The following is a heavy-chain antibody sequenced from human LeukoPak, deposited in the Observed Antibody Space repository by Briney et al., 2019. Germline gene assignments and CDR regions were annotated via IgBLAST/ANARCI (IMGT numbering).Heavy chain of an antibody. CDR1: GYTLTELS. Sequence: GASVKVSCKVSGYTLTELSMHWVRQAPGKGLERMGGFDPEDGETIYAQKFQGRVTMTEDTSTDTAYMELSSLRSEDTAVYYRATGGGSNGYHYWYFDLWGRGTLVTVSS. V-gene: IGHV1-24*01. CDR3: ATGGGSNGYHYWYFDL. J-gene: IGHJ2*01. CDR2: FDPEDGET. D-gene: IGHD3-22*01.